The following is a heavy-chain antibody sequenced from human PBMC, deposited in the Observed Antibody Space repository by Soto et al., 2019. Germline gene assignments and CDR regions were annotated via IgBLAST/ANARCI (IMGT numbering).Heavy chain of an antibody. D-gene: IGHD2-21*02. Sequence: SETLSLTCTVSGGSISGYYWSWIRQPPGKGLEWIGYMYNTGSTVYNPSFKSRVTISVDTSKNQFSLKLNSVTAADTAVYYCARDLWGYCGTDCYPLDVWGQGTTVAVSS. CDR1: GGSISGYY. CDR2: MYNTGST. V-gene: IGHV4-59*01. CDR3: ARDLWGYCGTDCYPLDV. J-gene: IGHJ6*02.